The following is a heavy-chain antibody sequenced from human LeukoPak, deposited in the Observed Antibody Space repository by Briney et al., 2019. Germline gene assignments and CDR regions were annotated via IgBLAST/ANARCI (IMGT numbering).Heavy chain of an antibody. D-gene: IGHD3-10*01. CDR2: VNLNSGGT. CDR3: ARGPGSAFDF. Sequence: ASVKVSCKASGYTFTDSYMHWVRQAPGQGLEWMGWVNLNSGGTNYAQDFQGRVTMTRDTSLNTVYMELSRLRSEDTAVYYCARGPGSAFDFWGQGTMVTVSS. J-gene: IGHJ3*01. CDR1: GYTFTDSY. V-gene: IGHV1-2*02.